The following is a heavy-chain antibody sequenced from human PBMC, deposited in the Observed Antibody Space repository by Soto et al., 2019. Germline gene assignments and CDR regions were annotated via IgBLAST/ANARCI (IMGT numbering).Heavy chain of an antibody. V-gene: IGHV1-18*01. D-gene: IGHD3-3*01. CDR2: ISAYNGNT. CDR3: ARTRSGVVIYIEIDY. J-gene: IGHJ4*02. Sequence: GASVKVSCKASGYTFTSYGISWVRQAPGQGLGWMGWISAYNGNTNYAQKLQGRVTMTTDTSTSTAYMELRSLRSDDTAVYYCARTRSGVVIYIEIDYWGQGTLVTVSS. CDR1: GYTFTSYG.